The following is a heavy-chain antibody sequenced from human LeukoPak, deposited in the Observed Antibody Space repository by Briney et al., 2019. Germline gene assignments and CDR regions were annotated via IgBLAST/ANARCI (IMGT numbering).Heavy chain of an antibody. D-gene: IGHD5-24*01. V-gene: IGHV1-18*01. CDR2: ISGYSDYT. CDR1: GGTFSSYA. J-gene: IGHJ4*02. CDR3: ARGGGRDGYNRQGYFDF. Sequence: ASVKVSCKASGGTFSSYAIGWVRQAPGQGLEWMGWISGYSDYTNYAQKFQGRVTVTTDTSTSTAYLELRSLRSDDTAVYYCARGGGRDGYNRQGYFDFWGQGTLVTVSS.